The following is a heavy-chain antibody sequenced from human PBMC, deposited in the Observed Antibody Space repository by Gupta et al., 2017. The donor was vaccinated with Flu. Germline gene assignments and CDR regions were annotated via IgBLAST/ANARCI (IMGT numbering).Heavy chain of an antibody. CDR2: IFSNDEK. J-gene: IGHJ5*02. CDR3: ARIGYDFWSGYPNWFDP. D-gene: IGHD3-3*01. V-gene: IGHV2-26*01. Sequence: PGKALEWLAHIFSNDEKSYSTSLKSRLTISKDTSKSQVVLTMTNMDPVDTATYYCARIGYDFWSGYPNWFDPWGQGTLVTVSS.